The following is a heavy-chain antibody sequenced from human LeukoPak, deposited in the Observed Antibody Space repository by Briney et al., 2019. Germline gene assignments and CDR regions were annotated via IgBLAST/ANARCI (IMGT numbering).Heavy chain of an antibody. Sequence: RGSLTLSCAASALTFSSYAMSWVRQAQGEGLEWVSISRGGGDRTYYEDAVKVRFTISRDNSKNTLYVQMNSLRAEDTAVYYCAKGHSEDGTGFDCWGQGTLVTVSS. J-gene: IGHJ4*02. D-gene: IGHD1-1*01. CDR1: ALTFSSYA. CDR3: AKGHSEDGTGFDC. V-gene: IGHV3-23*01. CDR2: SRGGGDRT.